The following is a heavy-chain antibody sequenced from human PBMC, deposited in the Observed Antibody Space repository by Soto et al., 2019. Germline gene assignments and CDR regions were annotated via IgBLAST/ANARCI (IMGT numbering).Heavy chain of an antibody. J-gene: IGHJ1*01. V-gene: IGHV3-74*01. Sequence: EVQLVESGGGLVQPGGSLRLSCAASGFTFSSYWMHWVRQAPGKGLVWVSSISTDASSTSYADPVKGRFTISRDNAKNTLYMPLTRVRAEDTAVYYCARLPNKSPQNWGQGTLVIVSP. CDR1: GFTFSSYW. CDR3: ARLPNKSPQN. CDR2: ISTDASST.